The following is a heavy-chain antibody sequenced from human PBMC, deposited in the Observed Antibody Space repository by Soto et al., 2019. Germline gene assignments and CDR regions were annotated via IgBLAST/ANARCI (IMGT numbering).Heavy chain of an antibody. CDR1: GFTFSNYA. CDR3: ARDYNYASGITDY. Sequence: HPGGSLRLSCVASGFTFSNYAMHWVRQAPGKGLEWVAVIWFDGSDKYYADSVKGRFTISRDNSNNTLYLQMNSLRAEDTALYYCARDYNYASGITDYWGQGTLVTVSS. V-gene: IGHV3-33*01. J-gene: IGHJ4*02. CDR2: IWFDGSDK. D-gene: IGHD3-10*01.